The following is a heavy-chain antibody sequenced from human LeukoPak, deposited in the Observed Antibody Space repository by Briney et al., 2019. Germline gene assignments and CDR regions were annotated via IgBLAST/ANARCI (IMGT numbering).Heavy chain of an antibody. Sequence: SETLSLTCTVSGYSISSGYYWVLIRQPPGKGLEWIGSIYHGGSTYYNPSLKSRVTISVDTSKNQFSLKLRSVTAADTAVYYCARDSWPEVVRFDYWGQGTLVTVSA. D-gene: IGHD1-14*01. CDR2: IYHGGST. CDR1: GYSISSGYY. V-gene: IGHV4-38-2*02. CDR3: ARDSWPEVVRFDY. J-gene: IGHJ4*02.